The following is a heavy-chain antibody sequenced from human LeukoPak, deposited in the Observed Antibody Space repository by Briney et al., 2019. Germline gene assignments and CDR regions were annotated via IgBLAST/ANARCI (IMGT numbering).Heavy chain of an antibody. D-gene: IGHD5-12*01. Sequence: ASVKVSCKASGGTFTGYYMHWVRQAPGQGLEWMGRINPNSGGTNYAQKFQGRVTMTRDTSISTAYMELSRLRSDDTAVYYCARGTRGYSGYDYYYYYYMDVWGKGTTVTVSS. CDR3: ARGTRGYSGYDYYYYYYMDV. CDR2: INPNSGGT. CDR1: GGTFTGYY. V-gene: IGHV1-2*06. J-gene: IGHJ6*03.